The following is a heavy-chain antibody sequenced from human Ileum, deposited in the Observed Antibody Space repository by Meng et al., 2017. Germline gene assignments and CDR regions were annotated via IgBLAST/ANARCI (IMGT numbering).Heavy chain of an antibody. CDR1: GFTISNFW. Sequence: GGSLRLSYAASGFTISNFWMHWVRQTPGKGLMWVARISADGTSTSYADSVKGRFTISRDNAKNTLNLQMNSLRAEDTAVYYCVRAVRDNYGNFDYWGQGTVVTVSS. D-gene: IGHD5-18*01. CDR3: VRAVRDNYGNFDY. CDR2: ISADGTST. V-gene: IGHV3-74*01. J-gene: IGHJ4*02.